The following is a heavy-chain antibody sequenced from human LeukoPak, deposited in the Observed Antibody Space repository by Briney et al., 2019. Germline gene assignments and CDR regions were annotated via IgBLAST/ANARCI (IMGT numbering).Heavy chain of an antibody. V-gene: IGHV4-39*01. Sequence: SETLSLTCTVSGGSISSSSYYWGWIRQPPGKELEWIGSIYYSGSTYYNPSLKSRVTISVDTSKNQFSLKLSSVTAADTAVYYCARIPYSGSYGYFDYWGQGTLVTVSS. CDR1: GGSISSSSYY. D-gene: IGHD1-26*01. CDR3: ARIPYSGSYGYFDY. CDR2: IYYSGST. J-gene: IGHJ4*02.